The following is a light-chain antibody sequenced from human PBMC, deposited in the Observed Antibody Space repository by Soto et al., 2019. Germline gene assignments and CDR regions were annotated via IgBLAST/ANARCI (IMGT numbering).Light chain of an antibody. CDR2: DIF. CDR3: QQYNSWPLT. CDR1: QSVGSD. J-gene: IGKJ4*01. Sequence: EIVMTQSPATLSVXXVXXXXXXXRASQSVGSDLAWYQQKPGQAPRLVIYDIFTRATGVPTRISGSGSGTEFTLTISSLQSEDFAVYYCQQYNSWPLTFGGGTKVDIK. V-gene: IGKV3D-15*01.